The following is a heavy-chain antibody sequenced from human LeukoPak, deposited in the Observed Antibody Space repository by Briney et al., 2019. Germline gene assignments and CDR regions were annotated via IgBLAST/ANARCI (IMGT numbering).Heavy chain of an antibody. Sequence: SETLSLICTVSGGSISSYYWSWIRQPPGKGLEWIGYIYYSWSTNYNPSLKSRVPISVDTSKNQFFLKLSSVTAADTAVYYCARVVAARTYYMDVWGKGTTVTVSS. V-gene: IGHV4-59*01. CDR1: GGSISSYY. J-gene: IGHJ6*03. D-gene: IGHD6-6*01. CDR2: IYYSWST. CDR3: ARVVAARTYYMDV.